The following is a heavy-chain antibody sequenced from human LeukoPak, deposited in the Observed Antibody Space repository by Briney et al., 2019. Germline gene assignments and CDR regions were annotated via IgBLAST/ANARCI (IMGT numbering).Heavy chain of an antibody. CDR1: GLTFSSCG. CDR3: ATSNIPNYDMDV. V-gene: IGHV3-21*01. J-gene: IGHJ6*02. D-gene: IGHD2-21*01. CDR2: ISGSGSYI. Sequence: GGSLRLSCAASGLTFSSCGMNWVRQAPGKGLEWVSSISGSGSYIYYADSVKGRFTISRDNAKNSLYLQMNSLRAEDTSVYYCATSNIPNYDMDVWGQGTTVTVSS.